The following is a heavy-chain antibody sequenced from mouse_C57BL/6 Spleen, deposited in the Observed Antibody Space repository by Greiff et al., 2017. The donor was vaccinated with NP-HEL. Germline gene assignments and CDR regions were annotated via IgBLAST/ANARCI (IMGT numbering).Heavy chain of an antibody. CDR3: ARSRDTNWYDY. J-gene: IGHJ2*01. CDR1: GYPFTSSW. Sequence: QVQLQQPGAELVRPGTSVKLSCKASGYPFTSSWMHWVKPRPGPGLEWIGVLDPSDSYTNYTQTFKGKATLTVDTSSSTAYMQLSSLTSEDSAVYYCARSRDTNWYDYWGQGTTLTVSS. V-gene: IGHV1-59*01. CDR2: LDPSDSYT. D-gene: IGHD4-1*01.